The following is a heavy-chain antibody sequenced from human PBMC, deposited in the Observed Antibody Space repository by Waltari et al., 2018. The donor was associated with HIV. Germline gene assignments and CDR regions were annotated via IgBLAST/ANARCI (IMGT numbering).Heavy chain of an antibody. CDR2: IKSKTDGGTT. Sequence: EVQLVESGGGLVKPGGSLRLSWAASGFTFSNAWMSWVRQAPGKGLEGVGRIKSKTDGGTTDYAAPVKGRFTISRDDSKNTLYLQMNSLKTEDTAVYYCTTLVLLGVGMDVWGQGTTVTVSS. CDR3: TTLVLLGVGMDV. D-gene: IGHD3-10*01. J-gene: IGHJ6*02. V-gene: IGHV3-15*01. CDR1: GFTFSNAW.